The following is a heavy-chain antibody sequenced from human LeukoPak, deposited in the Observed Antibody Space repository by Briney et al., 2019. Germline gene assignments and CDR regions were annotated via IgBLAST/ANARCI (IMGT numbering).Heavy chain of an antibody. CDR2: IYSSGNT. V-gene: IGHV4-4*07. J-gene: IGHJ4*02. CDR1: GGSISDFY. D-gene: IGHD4-23*01. CDR3: ATNSGDY. Sequence: SETLSLTCSVSGGSISDFYWSWIRQPAGKGLEWIGRIYSSGNTNYNPSLKSRVTMSLDASKNQFSLKLSPVTAADTAFYYCATNSGDYWGQGTLVTVSS.